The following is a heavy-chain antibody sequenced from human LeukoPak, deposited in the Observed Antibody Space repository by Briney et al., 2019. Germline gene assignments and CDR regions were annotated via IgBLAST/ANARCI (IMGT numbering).Heavy chain of an antibody. J-gene: IGHJ4*02. D-gene: IGHD2-15*01. V-gene: IGHV3-30*02. CDR3: AKDKDSTNWYFDY. CDR2: IRYDGTNK. Sequence: GGSLRLSCAASGFTFSSHGMHWVRQAPGKGPEWVASIRYDGTNKYYADSVKGRFTISRDNSKNTLYLQMNSLRAEDTAVYYCAKDKDSTNWYFDYWGQGTLVTVSS. CDR1: GFTFSSHG.